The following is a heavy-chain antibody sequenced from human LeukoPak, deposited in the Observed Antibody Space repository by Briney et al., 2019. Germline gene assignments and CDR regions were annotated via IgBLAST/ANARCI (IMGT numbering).Heavy chain of an antibody. CDR1: GYSFADYY. D-gene: IGHD4-17*01. J-gene: IGHJ6*03. Sequence: ASVKVSCKASGYSFADYYMHWVRQAPGQGLEWMGWINPNSGGTNYAQSFQGRVTMTRDTSISTAYMELSSLTSDDTAVYYCARGSAVTTLPWFYYFMDVWGKGTTVTVSS. CDR2: INPNSGGT. CDR3: ARGSAVTTLPWFYYFMDV. V-gene: IGHV1-2*02.